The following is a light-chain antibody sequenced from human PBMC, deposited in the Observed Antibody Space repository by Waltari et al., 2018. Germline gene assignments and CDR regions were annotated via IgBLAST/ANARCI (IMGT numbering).Light chain of an antibody. CDR1: QSVSSSY. CDR3: QQYGSSPRT. J-gene: IGKJ3*01. CDR2: GAS. V-gene: IGKV3-20*01. Sequence: EIVLTQSPGTLSLSPGERATLSCRASQSVSSSYLAWYQQKPGQAPRLLIYGASSRATGIPDRFRGSGSGTVFTLTISRLEPEDFAVYYCQQYGSSPRTFGPGTKVDSK.